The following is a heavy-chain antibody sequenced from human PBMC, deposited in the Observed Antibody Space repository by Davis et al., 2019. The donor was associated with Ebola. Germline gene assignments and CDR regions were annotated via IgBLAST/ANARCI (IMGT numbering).Heavy chain of an antibody. CDR2: ISANNGKT. J-gene: IGHJ5*02. CDR1: GYTFTNYG. Sequence: ASVKVSCKASGYTFTNYGITWVRQAPGQGLEWMGWISANNGKTNYVQKVQGRVTMTTDTSTSTAYMELRSLRSDDTAVYYCARDLGGMIEALGWFDPWGQGTLVTVSS. D-gene: IGHD3-22*01. V-gene: IGHV1-18*04. CDR3: ARDLGGMIEALGWFDP.